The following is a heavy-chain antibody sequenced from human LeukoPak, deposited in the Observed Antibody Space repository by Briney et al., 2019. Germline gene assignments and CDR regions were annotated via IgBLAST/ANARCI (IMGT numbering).Heavy chain of an antibody. CDR2: ISSSSSTI. Sequence: GGSLRLSCAASGFTFSSYSMNWVRQAPGKGLEWVSYISSSSSTIYYADSVKGRFTISRDNAKNSLYLQMNSLRAEDTAVYYCASFDYGFWSGYHGDYWGQGTLVTVSS. CDR3: ASFDYGFWSGYHGDY. J-gene: IGHJ4*02. V-gene: IGHV3-48*01. D-gene: IGHD3-3*01. CDR1: GFTFSSYS.